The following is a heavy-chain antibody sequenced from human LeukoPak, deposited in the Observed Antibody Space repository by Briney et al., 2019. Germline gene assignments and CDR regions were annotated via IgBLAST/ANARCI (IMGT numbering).Heavy chain of an antibody. CDR1: GGYIGSFY. CDR3: ARRGRVEEGRYFDWSYTQGWFDP. Sequence: PSETLSLTCTVSGGYIGSFYWSWIRQPPGKGLEWIGSIYHSGSTYYNPSLKSRVTISVDTSKNQFSLKLSSVTAADTAVYYCARRGRVEEGRYFDWSYTQGWFDPWGQGTLVTVSS. J-gene: IGHJ5*02. D-gene: IGHD3-9*01. CDR2: IYHSGST. V-gene: IGHV4-59*08.